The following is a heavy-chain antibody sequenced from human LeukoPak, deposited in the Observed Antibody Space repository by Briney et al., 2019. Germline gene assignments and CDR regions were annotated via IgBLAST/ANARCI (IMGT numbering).Heavy chain of an antibody. J-gene: IGHJ3*02. V-gene: IGHV4-30-2*01. Sequence: SQTLSLTCTVSGGSISSGGYYWSWIRQPPGKGLEWIGYIYHSGSTYYNPSLKSRVTISVDRSKNQFSLKLSSVTAADTAVYYCARCRPRKDGYCSSTSCYNDAFDIWGQGTMVTVSS. D-gene: IGHD2-2*02. CDR3: ARCRPRKDGYCSSTSCYNDAFDI. CDR2: IYHSGST. CDR1: GGSISSGGYY.